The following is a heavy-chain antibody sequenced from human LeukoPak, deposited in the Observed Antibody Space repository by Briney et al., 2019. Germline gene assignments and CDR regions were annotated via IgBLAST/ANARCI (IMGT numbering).Heavy chain of an antibody. CDR3: AKVSWELLPGYYYYYYMDV. V-gene: IGHV3-23*01. CDR2: ISGSGGST. J-gene: IGHJ6*03. Sequence: GGSLRLSCAASGFTFSSYAMSWVRQAPGKGLEWVSAISGSGGSTYYADSVKGRFTISRDNSKNTLYLQMNSLRAEDTAVYYCAKVSWELLPGYYYYYYMDVWGKGTTVTVSS. CDR1: GFTFSSYA. D-gene: IGHD1-26*01.